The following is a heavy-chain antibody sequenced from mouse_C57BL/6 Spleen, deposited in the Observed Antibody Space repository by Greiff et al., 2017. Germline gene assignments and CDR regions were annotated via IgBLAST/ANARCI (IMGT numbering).Heavy chain of an antibody. D-gene: IGHD2-3*01. J-gene: IGHJ4*01. CDR3: AREPIYDGYYDAMDY. CDR2: INPSNGGT. Sequence: VKLQQPGTELVKPGASVKLSCKASGYTFTSYWMHWVKQRPGQGLEWIGNINPSNGGTNYNEKFKSKATLTVDKSSSTAYMQLSSLTSEDSAVYYCAREPIYDGYYDAMDYWGQGTSVTVSS. CDR1: GYTFTSYW. V-gene: IGHV1-53*01.